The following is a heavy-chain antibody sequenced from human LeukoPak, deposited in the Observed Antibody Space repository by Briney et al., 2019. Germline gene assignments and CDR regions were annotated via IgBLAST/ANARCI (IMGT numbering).Heavy chain of an antibody. CDR3: ARDPARGGLLRIHVFDI. J-gene: IGHJ3*02. V-gene: IGHV3-21*01. D-gene: IGHD1-26*01. CDR2: ISISSSYI. CDR1: GFTFSSYS. Sequence: GGSLRLSCAASGFTFSSYSMNWVRQAPGKGLEWVSSISISSSYIYYADSVKGRFTISRDNAKNSLYLQMNSLRAEDTAVYYWARDPARGGLLRIHVFDIWGQGTMVTVSS.